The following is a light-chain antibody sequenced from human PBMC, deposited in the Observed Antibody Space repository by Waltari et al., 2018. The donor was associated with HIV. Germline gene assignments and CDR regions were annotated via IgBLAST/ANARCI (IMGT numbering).Light chain of an antibody. Sequence: DIQLTQSPSSLSASVGDRVTITCRASQGIANHLAWYQQKPGKVPKLLIYAASTLQSGVPSRFSGGGSETDFTLIISSLQPEDVASYYCQKYNSAPYTFGQGTRLEIK. CDR2: AAS. CDR1: QGIANH. J-gene: IGKJ2*01. V-gene: IGKV1-27*01. CDR3: QKYNSAPYT.